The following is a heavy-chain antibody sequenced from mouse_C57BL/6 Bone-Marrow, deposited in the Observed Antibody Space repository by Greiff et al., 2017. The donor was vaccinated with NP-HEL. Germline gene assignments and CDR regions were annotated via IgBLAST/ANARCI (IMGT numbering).Heavy chain of an antibody. J-gene: IGHJ3*01. D-gene: IGHD6-1*01. V-gene: IGHV7-3*01. CDR1: GFTFTDYY. Sequence: EVKLVESGGGLVQPGGSLSLSCAASGFTFTDYYMSWVRQPPGKALEWLGFIRNKANGYTTAYSASVKGRFTISRDNSQSILYLLRKALRTEDSATYDGARSSSLLAYWGKGALVTFSA. CDR2: IRNKANGYTT. CDR3: ARSSSLLAY.